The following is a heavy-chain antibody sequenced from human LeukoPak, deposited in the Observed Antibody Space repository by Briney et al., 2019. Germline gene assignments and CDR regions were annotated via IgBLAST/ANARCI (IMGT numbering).Heavy chain of an antibody. Sequence: QSGGSLRLSCAASGFTFSSYGMHWVRQAPGKGLEWVAVIWYDGSNKYYADSVKGRFTISRDNSKNTLYLQMNSLRAEDTAVYYRAKEIWGNYYDSSGYSLDYWGQGTLVTVSS. D-gene: IGHD3-22*01. J-gene: IGHJ4*02. CDR2: IWYDGSNK. CDR3: AKEIWGNYYDSSGYSLDY. CDR1: GFTFSSYG. V-gene: IGHV3-33*06.